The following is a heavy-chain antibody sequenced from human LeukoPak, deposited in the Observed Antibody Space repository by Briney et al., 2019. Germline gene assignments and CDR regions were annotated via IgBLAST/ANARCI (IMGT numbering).Heavy chain of an antibody. CDR2: VIPIFGTA. CDR3: ARDIVVVPAAPSYYYGMDV. V-gene: IGHV1-69*13. CDR1: GGTFSSYA. J-gene: IGHJ6*02. Sequence: SVKVSCKASGGTFSSYAISWVRQAPGQGLEWMGGVIPIFGTANYAQKFQGRVTITADESTSTAYMELSSLRSEDTAVYYCARDIVVVPAAPSYYYGMDVWGQGTTVTVSS. D-gene: IGHD2-2*01.